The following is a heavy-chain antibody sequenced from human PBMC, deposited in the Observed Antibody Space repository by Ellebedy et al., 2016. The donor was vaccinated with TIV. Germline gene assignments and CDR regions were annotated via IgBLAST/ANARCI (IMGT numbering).Heavy chain of an antibody. CDR2: IYSGGST. CDR3: ARRGYCSGGSCASVPFDY. J-gene: IGHJ4*02. V-gene: IGHV3-66*02. CDR1: GFTFSSCA. Sequence: GESLKISCAASGFTFSSCAMNWVRQAPGKGLEWVSVIYSGGSTYYADSVKGRFTISRDNSKNTLYLQMNSLRAEDTAVYYCARRGYCSGGSCASVPFDYWGQGTLVTVSS. D-gene: IGHD2-15*01.